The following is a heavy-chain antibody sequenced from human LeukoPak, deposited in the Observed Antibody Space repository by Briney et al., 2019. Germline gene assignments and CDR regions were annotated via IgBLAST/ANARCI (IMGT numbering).Heavy chain of an antibody. CDR1: GGSISSGDYH. V-gene: IGHV4-30-4*01. D-gene: IGHD2-2*01. CDR2: IYYSGST. J-gene: IGHJ5*02. Sequence: SQTLSLTCTVSGGSISSGDYHWSWIRQPPGKGLEWIGYIYYSGSTYYNPSLKSRVTISVDTSKNQFSLKLSSVTAADTAVYYCARTLGYCSSTSCYWIWFDPWGQGTLVTVSS. CDR3: ARTLGYCSSTSCYWIWFDP.